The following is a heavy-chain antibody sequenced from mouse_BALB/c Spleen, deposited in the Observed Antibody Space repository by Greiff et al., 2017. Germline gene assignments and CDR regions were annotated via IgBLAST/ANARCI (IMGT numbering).Heavy chain of an antibody. CDR2: IWAGGST. J-gene: IGHJ2*01. D-gene: IGHD1-1*01. V-gene: IGHV2-9*02. CDR3: AKLTTRGYFDY. Sequence: QVQLKQSGPGLVAPSQSLSITCTVSGFSLTSYGVHWVRQPPGKGLEWLEVIWAGGSTNYNSALMSRLSISKDNSKSQVFLKMNSLQTDDTAMYYCAKLTTRGYFDYWGQGTTLTVSS. CDR1: GFSLTSYG.